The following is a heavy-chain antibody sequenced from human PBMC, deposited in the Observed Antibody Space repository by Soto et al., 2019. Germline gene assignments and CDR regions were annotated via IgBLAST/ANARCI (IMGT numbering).Heavy chain of an antibody. Sequence: SETLSLTCTVSGGSISSYYWSWIRQPPGKGLEWIGYIYYSGSTNYNPSLKSRVTISVDTSKNQFSLKLSSVTAADTAVYYCARYSSSYYTFDYWGQGTLVTVSS. CDR2: IYYSGST. D-gene: IGHD6-13*01. CDR3: ARYSSSYYTFDY. J-gene: IGHJ4*02. V-gene: IGHV4-59*01. CDR1: GGSISSYY.